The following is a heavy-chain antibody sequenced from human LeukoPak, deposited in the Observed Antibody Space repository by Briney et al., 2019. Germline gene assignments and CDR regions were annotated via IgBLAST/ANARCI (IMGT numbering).Heavy chain of an antibody. CDR2: INHSGST. CDR1: GGSFSGYY. V-gene: IGHV4-34*01. CDR3: ARDRGHYGMDV. J-gene: IGHJ6*02. Sequence: SETLSLTCAVYGGSFSGYYWSWIRQPPGKGLEWIGGINHSGSTNYNPSLKSRVTISVDTSKNQFSLKLSSVTAADTAVYYCARDRGHYGMDVWGQGTTVTVSS.